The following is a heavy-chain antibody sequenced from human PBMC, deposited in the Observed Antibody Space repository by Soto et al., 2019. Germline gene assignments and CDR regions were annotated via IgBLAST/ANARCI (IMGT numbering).Heavy chain of an antibody. CDR3: ARDRRRYCSGGSCYEGWFDP. Sequence: QVQLVESGGGVVQPGRSLRLSCAASGFTFSSYAMHWVRQAPGKGLEWVAVISYDGSNKYYADSVKGRFTISRDNSKNTLYLPKNSMRAEDTAVYYCARDRRRYCSGGSCYEGWFDPWGQGTLVTVSS. CDR2: ISYDGSNK. D-gene: IGHD2-15*01. V-gene: IGHV3-30-3*01. J-gene: IGHJ5*02. CDR1: GFTFSSYA.